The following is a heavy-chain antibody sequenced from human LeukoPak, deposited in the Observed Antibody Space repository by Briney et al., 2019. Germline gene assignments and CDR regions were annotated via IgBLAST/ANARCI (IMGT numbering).Heavy chain of an antibody. V-gene: IGHV4-34*01. CDR1: GGSFSGYY. D-gene: IGHD6-19*01. CDR2: INHSGST. Sequence: PSGTLSLTCAVYGGSFSGYYWSWIRQPPGKGLEWIGEINHSGSTNYNPSLKSRVTISVDTSKNQFSLKLSSVTAADTAVYYCARGLYSSGWYLAPHPKKAGYFDYWGQGTLVTVSS. J-gene: IGHJ4*02. CDR3: ARGLYSSGWYLAPHPKKAGYFDY.